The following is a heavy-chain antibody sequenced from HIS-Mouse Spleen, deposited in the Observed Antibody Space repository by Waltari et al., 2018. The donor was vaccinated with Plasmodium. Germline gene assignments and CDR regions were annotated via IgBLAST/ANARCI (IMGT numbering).Heavy chain of an antibody. J-gene: IGHJ4*02. V-gene: IGHV4-38-2*02. D-gene: IGHD1-7*01. Sequence: QVQLQESGPGLVKPSETLSLTCTVSGYSISSGYSWGWLRQPPGKGLEWIGSIYHSGSTYYNPSLKSRVTISVDTSKNQFSLKLSSVTAADTAVYYCASRGRYNWNYLFDYWGQGTLVTVSS. CDR1: GYSISSGYS. CDR2: IYHSGST. CDR3: ASRGRYNWNYLFDY.